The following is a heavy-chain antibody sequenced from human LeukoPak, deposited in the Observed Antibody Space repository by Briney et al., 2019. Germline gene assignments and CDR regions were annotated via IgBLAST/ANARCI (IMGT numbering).Heavy chain of an antibody. D-gene: IGHD6-13*01. CDR1: GFTFSNYW. V-gene: IGHV3-74*01. CDR3: ASASSHRIAAGGDY. Sequence: GGSLRLSCAASGFTFSNYWMHWVRQAPGKGLVWVSRINSDGSSGNYADSVKGRFTISRDNAKNTLYLQMNSLRAEDTAVYYCASASSHRIAAGGDYWGQGTLVTVPS. CDR2: INSDGSSG. J-gene: IGHJ4*02.